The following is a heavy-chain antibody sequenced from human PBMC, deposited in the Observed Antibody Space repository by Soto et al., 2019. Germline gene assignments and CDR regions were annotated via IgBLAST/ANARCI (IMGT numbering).Heavy chain of an antibody. CDR1: GGSFNGHF. D-gene: IGHD3-9*01. CDR3: ARGIFTILTGYIYFEH. V-gene: IGHV4-34*01. CDR2: INHSGAT. J-gene: IGHJ1*01. Sequence: SETLSLTCAVYGGSFNGHFWTWIRQPPGKGLEWLGEINHSGATKYNSALKSRVTTSGDTSKNQFSLKLTSVTAADTAMYYCARGIFTILTGYIYFEHWGHGTLVTVSS.